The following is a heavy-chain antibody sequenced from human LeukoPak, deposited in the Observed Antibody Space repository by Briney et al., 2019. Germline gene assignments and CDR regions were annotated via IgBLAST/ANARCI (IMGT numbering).Heavy chain of an antibody. V-gene: IGHV3-21*01. J-gene: IGHJ4*02. Sequence: PGGSLRLSCAASGFTFSSYSMNWVRQAPGKGLEWVSSISSSSSYIYYADSVKGRFTISRDNAKNSLYLQMNSLRAKDTAVYYCARGGCSGGSCYSWYFDYWGQGTLVTVSS. CDR1: GFTFSSYS. CDR2: ISSSSSYI. D-gene: IGHD2-15*01. CDR3: ARGGCSGGSCYSWYFDY.